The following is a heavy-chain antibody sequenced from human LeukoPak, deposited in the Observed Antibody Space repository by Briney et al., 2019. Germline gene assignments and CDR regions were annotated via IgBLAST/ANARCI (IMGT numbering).Heavy chain of an antibody. CDR3: ARDRSSGSYYFDY. CDR2: IFGGGST. D-gene: IGHD3-22*01. Sequence: GGSLRLSCAASGVTVSTNYVSWVRQAPGKGLEWVSGIFGGGSTYYADSVKGRFIISRDNSKNTLYLQMNSLRAEDTAIYYCARDRSSGSYYFDYWGQGTLVTVSS. V-gene: IGHV3-53*01. J-gene: IGHJ4*02. CDR1: GVTVSTNY.